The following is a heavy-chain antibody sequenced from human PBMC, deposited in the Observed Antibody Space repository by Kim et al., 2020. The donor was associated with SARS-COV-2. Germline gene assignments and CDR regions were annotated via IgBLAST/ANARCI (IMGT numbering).Heavy chain of an antibody. CDR2: IIPILGIA. CDR3: ATCIVVVEQYYYYYGMDV. V-gene: IGHV1-69*04. J-gene: IGHJ6*01. D-gene: IGHD2-15*01. CDR1: GGTFSSYA. Sequence: SVKVSCKASGGTFSSYAISWVRQAPGQGLEWMGRIIPILGIANYAQKFQGRVTITADKSTSTAYMELSSLRSEDTAVYYCATCIVVVEQYYYYYGMDVW.